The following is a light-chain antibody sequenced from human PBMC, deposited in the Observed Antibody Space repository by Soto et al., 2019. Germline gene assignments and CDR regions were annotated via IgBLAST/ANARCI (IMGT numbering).Light chain of an antibody. CDR1: QYINTR. CDR3: HQRQSWPRT. J-gene: IGKJ1*01. CDR2: QTS. Sequence: EIELTQAPATLSSFPGDRVTLSCRASQYINTRLAWYQHRPGQAPRLLIYQTSTRAAGIPARFSASGSGTDFTLTISDVQPEDFALYYCHQRQSWPRTFGQGTKVDIK. V-gene: IGKV3-11*01.